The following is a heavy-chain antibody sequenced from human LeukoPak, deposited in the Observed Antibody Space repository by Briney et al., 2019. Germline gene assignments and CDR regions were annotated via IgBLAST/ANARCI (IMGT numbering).Heavy chain of an antibody. V-gene: IGHV1-18*01. CDR3: ASQSGDYYFDY. Sequence: SVKVSCKASGYTFTNYGFSWVRQAPGEGLEWMGWISAYNGDTKYAQKFQGRVTITTDTSATTVYMELGSLRFDDAAVYYCASQSGDYYFDYWGQGTLVTVSS. J-gene: IGHJ4*02. CDR1: GYTFTNYG. CDR2: ISAYNGDT. D-gene: IGHD3-10*01.